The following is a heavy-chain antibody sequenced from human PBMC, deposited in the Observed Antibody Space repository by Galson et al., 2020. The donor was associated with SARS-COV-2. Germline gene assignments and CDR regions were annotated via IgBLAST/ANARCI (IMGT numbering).Heavy chain of an antibody. CDR1: GGSISTYH. CDR2: IYASGST. D-gene: IGHD3-10*01. V-gene: IGHV4-4*07. Sequence: ETSETLSLTCTVSGGSISTYHWGWIRQPAGKGLEWIGRIYASGSTNYNPSLKSRVTMSVDTSKNQFSLKLSSVTAADTAVYYCATDSPMVASDYWGQGTVVTVSS. J-gene: IGHJ4*02. CDR3: ATDSPMVASDY.